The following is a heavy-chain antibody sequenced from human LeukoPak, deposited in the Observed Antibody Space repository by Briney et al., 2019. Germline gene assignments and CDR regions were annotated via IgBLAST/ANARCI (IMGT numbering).Heavy chain of an antibody. CDR3: AHSRAGPTVIPEDWFDP. J-gene: IGHJ5*02. Sequence: SGPTLVKPTQTLTLTCTFSGFSLSTSGVGVGWIRQPPGKALEWLALIYWDDDKRYSPSLKSRLTITKDTSKNQVVLTMTNMDPVDTATYYCAHSRAGPTVIPEDWFDPWGQGTLVTVSS. CDR1: GFSLSTSGVG. V-gene: IGHV2-5*02. D-gene: IGHD4-17*01. CDR2: IYWDDDK.